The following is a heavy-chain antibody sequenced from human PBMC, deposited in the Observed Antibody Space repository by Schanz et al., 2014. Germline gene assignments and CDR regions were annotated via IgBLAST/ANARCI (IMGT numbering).Heavy chain of an antibody. Sequence: QVQLVESGGGLVKPGGSLRLSCAASGFTFSDYCMVWIRQAPGKGLEWVSYICSRRTVKYADSVKGRFTISRDNAKSSLYLQMGSLRVEDTAVYYCARDRGAGWLQNPGDFDSWGQGTLVTVSS. CDR1: GFTFSDYC. V-gene: IGHV3-11*01. CDR2: ICSRRTV. J-gene: IGHJ4*02. CDR3: ARDRGAGWLQNPGDFDS. D-gene: IGHD5-12*01.